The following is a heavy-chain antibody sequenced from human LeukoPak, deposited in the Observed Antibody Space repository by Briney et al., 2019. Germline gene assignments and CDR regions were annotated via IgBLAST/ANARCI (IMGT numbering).Heavy chain of an antibody. J-gene: IGHJ4*02. CDR2: IYYSGST. V-gene: IGHV4-59*01. CDR3: ARECGWYYCDY. CDR1: GGSISSYY. Sequence: HSETLALTCSVSGGSISSYYWSWIRPPPGKGLEWIGYIYYSGSTNYNPSLKSRVTISVDTSKNQFSLKLSSVTAADTAVYYWARECGWYYCDYGGQGTLVTVSS. D-gene: IGHD6-19*01.